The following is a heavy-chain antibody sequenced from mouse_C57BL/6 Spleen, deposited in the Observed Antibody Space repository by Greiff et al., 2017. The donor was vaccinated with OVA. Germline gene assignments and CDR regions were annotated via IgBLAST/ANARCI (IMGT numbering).Heavy chain of an antibody. CDR3: AAIVTTCFDY. V-gene: IGHV1-82*01. D-gene: IGHD2-12*01. J-gene: IGHJ2*01. Sequence: VQLQQSGPELVKPGASVKISCKASGYAFSSSWMNWVKQRPGKGLEWIGRIYPGDGDTNYNGKFKGKATLTADKSSSTAYMRLSSLTSEDSAVYFCAAIVTTCFDYWGQGTTLTVSS. CDR2: IYPGDGDT. CDR1: GYAFSSSW.